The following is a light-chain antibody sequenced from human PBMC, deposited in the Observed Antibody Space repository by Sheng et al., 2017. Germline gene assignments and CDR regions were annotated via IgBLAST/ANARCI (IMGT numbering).Light chain of an antibody. V-gene: IGKV3-15*01. CDR2: GAS. Sequence: EKVMTQSPATLSVSPGERATLSCRASQSVGNKLAWYQQKPGQPPRLLMYGASARATGIPARFIASGSGTEFTLTISSLQSEDFAVYYCLQDYNYPYTFGQGTKVEIK. CDR3: LQDYNYPYT. J-gene: IGKJ2*01. CDR1: QSVGNK.